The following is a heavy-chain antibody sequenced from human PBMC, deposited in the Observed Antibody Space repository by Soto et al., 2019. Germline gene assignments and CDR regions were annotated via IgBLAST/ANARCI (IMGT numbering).Heavy chain of an antibody. CDR3: AREGCSGGSCYVLPYYFDY. D-gene: IGHD2-15*01. Sequence: QVQLQQWGAGLLKPSETLSLTCAVYGGSFSGYYWSWIRQPPGKGLEWIGEINHSGSTNYNPSLKSRVTISVDTSKNQFSLKLSSVTAADTAVYYCAREGCSGGSCYVLPYYFDYWGQGTLVTVSS. J-gene: IGHJ4*02. CDR1: GGSFSGYY. V-gene: IGHV4-34*01. CDR2: INHSGST.